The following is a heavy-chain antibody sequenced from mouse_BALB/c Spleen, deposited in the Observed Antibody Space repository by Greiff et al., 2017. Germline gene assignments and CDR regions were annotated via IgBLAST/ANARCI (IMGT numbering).Heavy chain of an antibody. V-gene: IGHV3-6*02. CDR1: GYSITSGYY. Sequence: EVKLEESGPGLVKPSQSLSLTCSVTGYSITSGYYWNWIRQFPGNKLEWMGYISYDGSNNYNPSLKNRISITRDTSKNQFFLKLNSVTTEDTATYYCATYGNYDFDYWGQGTTRTVSS. CDR3: ATYGNYDFDY. J-gene: IGHJ2*01. D-gene: IGHD2-1*01. CDR2: ISYDGSN.